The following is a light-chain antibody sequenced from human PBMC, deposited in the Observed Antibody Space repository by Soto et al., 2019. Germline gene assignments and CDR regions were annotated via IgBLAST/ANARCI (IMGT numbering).Light chain of an antibody. J-gene: IGKJ2*01. CDR3: QQYDTSPPMYT. V-gene: IGKV3-20*01. CDR2: ATS. Sequence: EIVLTQSPGTLSLSPGERATLSCRASQSVDSTYLAWYQQKPDQSPRLLIYATSTRAAGIPDRFSGSGSGTDSTLTISRLEPDDVAVYYCQQYDTSPPMYTFGQGTKVEIK. CDR1: QSVDSTY.